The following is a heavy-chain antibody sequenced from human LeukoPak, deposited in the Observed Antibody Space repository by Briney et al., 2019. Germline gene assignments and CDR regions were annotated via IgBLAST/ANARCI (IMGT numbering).Heavy chain of an antibody. CDR1: GFTFSTYW. CDR3: VAGMGNY. V-gene: IGHV3-74*01. J-gene: IGHJ4*02. Sequence: GGALRLSCAASGFTFSTYWMHWGRQGPGKGLVWVSRINSDGNIITYADSVKGRFTISRDNARNMVYLQMNSLRAEDTAVYYCVAGMGNYWGQGTLVPV. CDR2: INSDGNII. D-gene: IGHD6-13*01.